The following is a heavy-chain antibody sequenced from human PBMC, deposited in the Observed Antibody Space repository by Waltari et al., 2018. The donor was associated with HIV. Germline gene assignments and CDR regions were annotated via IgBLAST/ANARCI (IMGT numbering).Heavy chain of an antibody. CDR2: ITSETYGGTA. V-gene: IGHV3-49*03. J-gene: IGHJ6*02. Sequence: EVQLVESGGGLVQHGRYLRLPCRGSGFTFADFGTSWLRQAPGKGLEWVGFITSETYGGTAEYAASVTGRFVISREDSKSIAYLQMNSLEIEDTGVYYCSRPSGTLHSYGMDVWGQGTTVTVSS. D-gene: IGHD1-26*01. CDR3: SRPSGTLHSYGMDV. CDR1: GFTFADFG.